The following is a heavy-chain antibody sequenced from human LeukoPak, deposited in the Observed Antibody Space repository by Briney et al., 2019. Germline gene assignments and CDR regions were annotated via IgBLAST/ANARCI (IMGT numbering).Heavy chain of an antibody. D-gene: IGHD3-10*02. CDR2: IKQDGSEK. J-gene: IGHJ4*02. Sequence: GGSLRLSCAASGFTFRSYWMGWVRQAPGKGLEWVANIKQDGSEKYYVDSVKGRFTISRDNAKNSLYLQMNSLRAEDTAVYYCARNFVRAVVRYWGQGTLVTVSS. CDR1: GFTFRSYW. CDR3: ARNFVRAVVRY. V-gene: IGHV3-7*03.